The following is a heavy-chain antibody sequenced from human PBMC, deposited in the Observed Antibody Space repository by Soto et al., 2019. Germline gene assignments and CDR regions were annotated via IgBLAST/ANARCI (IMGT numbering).Heavy chain of an antibody. V-gene: IGHV1-8*01. Sequence: GASVKVSCKSSGYTFNSYDINWVRQATGQGLEWMGWMNPNSGNTGYAQKFQGRVTMTRNTSISTAYMELSSLRSEDTAVYYCARVTVLWFGDNWFDPWGQGTLVTVSS. CDR3: ARVTVLWFGDNWFDP. CDR1: GYTFNSYD. CDR2: MNPNSGNT. J-gene: IGHJ5*02. D-gene: IGHD3-10*01.